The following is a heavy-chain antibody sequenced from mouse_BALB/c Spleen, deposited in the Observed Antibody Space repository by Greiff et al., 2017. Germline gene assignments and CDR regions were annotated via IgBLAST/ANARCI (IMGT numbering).Heavy chain of an antibody. J-gene: IGHJ3*01. Sequence: VMLVESGPGLVAPSQSLSITCTVSGFSLTSYGVHWVRQPPGKGLEWLGVIWAGGSTNYNSALMSRLSISKDNSKSQVFLKMNSPQTDDTAMYYCARDGSSTNWFAYWGQGTLVTVSA. V-gene: IGHV2-9*02. CDR2: IWAGGST. CDR1: GFSLTSYG. CDR3: ARDGSSTNWFAY. D-gene: IGHD1-1*01.